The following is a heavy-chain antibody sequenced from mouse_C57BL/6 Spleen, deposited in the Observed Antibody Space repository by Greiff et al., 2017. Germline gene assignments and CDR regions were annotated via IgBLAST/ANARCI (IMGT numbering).Heavy chain of an antibody. Sequence: QVQLQQPGAELVKPGASVKLSCKASGYTFTSYWMHWVKQRPGQGLEWIGMIHPNSGSTNYNEKFKSKATLTVDKSSSTAYMQLSSLTSEDSAVYYCARPGYSNYNAMDYWGQGTSVTVSS. CDR1: GYTFTSYW. V-gene: IGHV1-64*01. CDR2: IHPNSGST. J-gene: IGHJ4*01. D-gene: IGHD2-5*01. CDR3: ARPGYSNYNAMDY.